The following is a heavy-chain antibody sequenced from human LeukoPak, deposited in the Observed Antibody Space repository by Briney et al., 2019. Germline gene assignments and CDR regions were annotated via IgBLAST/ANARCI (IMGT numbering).Heavy chain of an antibody. CDR2: INSDGSST. J-gene: IGHJ5*02. Sequence: GGSLRLSCAASGFTFSSYWMHWVRQAPGKGLVWVSRINSDGSSTSYADSVKGRFTISRDNAKNTLYLQMNSLRAEDTAVYYCARPSVAVAGTGWWDWFDPWGQGTLVTVSS. CDR3: ARPSVAVAGTGWWDWFDP. CDR1: GFTFSSYW. D-gene: IGHD6-19*01. V-gene: IGHV3-74*01.